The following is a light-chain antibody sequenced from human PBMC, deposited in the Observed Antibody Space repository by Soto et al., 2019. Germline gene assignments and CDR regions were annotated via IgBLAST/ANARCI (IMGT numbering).Light chain of an antibody. J-gene: IGKJ1*01. CDR2: ATS. CDR1: QSMATF. V-gene: IGKV1-39*01. Sequence: DIQMTQSPSSLSASVGDRVTITCRASQSMATFLNWYQQKPGKAPKLLIYATSTLQSGVPSRFSGSGSGTDFTLTIRSLQPEDFATYYCQQTYATPWTFGRGTKV. CDR3: QQTYATPWT.